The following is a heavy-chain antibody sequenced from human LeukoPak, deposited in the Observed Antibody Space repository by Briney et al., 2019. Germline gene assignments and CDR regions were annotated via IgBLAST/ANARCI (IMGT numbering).Heavy chain of an antibody. V-gene: IGHV1-18*04. CDR3: ARVKWLRFLEWGDY. D-gene: IGHD3-3*01. Sequence: ASVKVSCKASGYTFTSYYMHWVRQAPGQGLEWMGWISAYNGNTNYAQKLQGRVTMTTDTSTSTAYMELRSLRSDDTAVYYCARVKWLRFLEWGDYWGQGTLVTVSS. CDR2: ISAYNGNT. CDR1: GYTFTSYY. J-gene: IGHJ4*02.